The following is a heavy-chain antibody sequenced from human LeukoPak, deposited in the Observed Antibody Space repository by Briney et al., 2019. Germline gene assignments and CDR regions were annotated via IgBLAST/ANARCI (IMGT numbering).Heavy chain of an antibody. CDR3: LCSTNCNGY. D-gene: IGHD2-2*01. Sequence: GGSLRLSCVASGFTCSNAWMSWVRQAPERGLEWVGRIKSKASAETTDYAAPVKGRFTISRDDSKNTLYLQMNSLTTEDTGVYHCLCSTNCNGYWGQGTLVTVSS. J-gene: IGHJ4*02. CDR1: GFTCSNAW. V-gene: IGHV3-15*01. CDR2: IKSKASAETT.